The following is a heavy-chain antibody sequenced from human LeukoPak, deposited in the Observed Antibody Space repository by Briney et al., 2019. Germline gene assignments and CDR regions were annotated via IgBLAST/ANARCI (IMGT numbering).Heavy chain of an antibody. V-gene: IGHV3-7*03. J-gene: IGHJ4*02. CDR2: IKQDGSEK. D-gene: IGHD6-13*01. CDR3: ARRSSWYGYYFDY. Sequence: GGSLRLSCAASGFTFSSYWMSWVRQAPGKGLEWVANIKQDGSEKYYVDSVKGRFTISRDNAKNSLYLQMNSLRAEDTALYHCARRSSWYGYYFDYWGQGTLVTVSS. CDR1: GFTFSSYW.